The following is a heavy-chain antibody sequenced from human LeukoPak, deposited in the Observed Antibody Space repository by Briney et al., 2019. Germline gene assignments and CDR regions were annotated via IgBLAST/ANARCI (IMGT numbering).Heavy chain of an antibody. Sequence: PSETLSLTCTVSGGSISSGDYYWSWIRQPPGKGLEWIGYIYYSGSTYYNPSLKSRVTVSVDTSKNQFSLKLSPVTAADTAVYYCAREIHNDILTGYFTRRLDYWGQGTLVTVSS. J-gene: IGHJ4*02. CDR1: GGSISSGDYY. CDR2: IYYSGST. CDR3: AREIHNDILTGYFTRRLDY. V-gene: IGHV4-30-4*01. D-gene: IGHD3-9*01.